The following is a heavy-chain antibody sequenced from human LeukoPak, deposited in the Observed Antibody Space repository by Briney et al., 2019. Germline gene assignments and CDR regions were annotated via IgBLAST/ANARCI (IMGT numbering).Heavy chain of an antibody. CDR3: ARVGSYGSGSYSSRGAYYYYGMDV. CDR2: IYYSGST. V-gene: IGHV4-59*01. CDR1: GGSISSYY. D-gene: IGHD3-10*01. Sequence: SETLSLTCTVSGGSISSYYWSWIRQPPGKGLEWIGYIYYSGSTNYNPSLKSRVTISVDTSKNQFSLKLSSVTAADTAVYYCARVGSYGSGSYSSRGAYYYYGMDVWGQGTRVTVSS. J-gene: IGHJ6*02.